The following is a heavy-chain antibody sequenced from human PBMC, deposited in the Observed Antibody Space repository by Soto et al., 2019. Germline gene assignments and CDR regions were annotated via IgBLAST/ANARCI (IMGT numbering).Heavy chain of an antibody. CDR1: DDSINSDKYY. CDR2: IYYRGNA. CDR3: ARLEGLATISYYFDF. D-gene: IGHD5-12*01. V-gene: IGHV4-39*01. J-gene: IGHJ4*02. Sequence: PSETLSLTCSVSDDSINSDKYYWGWIRQPPGQGLEWIGSIYYRGNAYYNPSLQTRVTISLDKSNRQFSLKLNSVTAAGSAVYFCARLEGLATISYYFDFWGPGALVTVSS.